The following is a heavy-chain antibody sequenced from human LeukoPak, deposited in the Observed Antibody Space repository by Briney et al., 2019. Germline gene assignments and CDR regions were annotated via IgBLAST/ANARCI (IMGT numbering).Heavy chain of an antibody. Sequence: PSETLSLTCIISDDSISSSTYYWGWIRQPPGKGLEWIGTLYYSGKTYYNPSLKSRVTISVDTSKNQFSLKLSSVTAADTAVYYCARVGVDYSGNVLKYFFDYWGQGTLVTVSS. J-gene: IGHJ4*02. D-gene: IGHD4-23*01. CDR3: ARVGVDYSGNVLKYFFDY. V-gene: IGHV4-39*07. CDR2: LYYSGKT. CDR1: DDSISSSTYY.